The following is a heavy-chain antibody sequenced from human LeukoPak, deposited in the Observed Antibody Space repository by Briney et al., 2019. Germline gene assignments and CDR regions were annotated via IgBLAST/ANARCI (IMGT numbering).Heavy chain of an antibody. J-gene: IGHJ4*02. V-gene: IGHV4-31*03. CDR2: IYYSGSS. Sequence: SETLSLTCTVSGGSINNGGYYWSWIRQHPGKGLEWIGYIYYSGSSYYDPSLKSRVTISVDTSKNQFSLKLSSVTAADTAVYYCARSTPNWFDYWGQGTLVTVSS. CDR3: ARSTPNWFDY. D-gene: IGHD1-1*01. CDR1: GGSINNGGYY.